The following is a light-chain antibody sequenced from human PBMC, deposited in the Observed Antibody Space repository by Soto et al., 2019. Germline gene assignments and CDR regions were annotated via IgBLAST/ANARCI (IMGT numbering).Light chain of an antibody. J-gene: IGKJ5*01. V-gene: IGKV3-15*01. Sequence: ETVMTQSPATLSVSPGERATLSCRASQYVGSLLAWYQQKPGQAPRLLIYGASTRATGISGRFSGSGSGTEFTLTISSLQSEDFEVYYCQQYYNWPITFGQGTRLETK. CDR2: GAS. CDR3: QQYYNWPIT. CDR1: QYVGSL.